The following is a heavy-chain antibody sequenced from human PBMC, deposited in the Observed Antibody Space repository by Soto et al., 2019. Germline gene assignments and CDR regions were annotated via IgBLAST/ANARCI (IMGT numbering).Heavy chain of an antibody. CDR1: GFTFSNAW. CDR3: KWDLEASDP. CDR2: IRSKTDGGTT. D-gene: IGHD1-26*01. J-gene: IGHJ5*02. V-gene: IGHV3-15*01. Sequence: GGSLRLSCAASGFTFSNAWMSWVRQAPGKGLEWVGRIRSKTDGGTTDYAAPVKGRFTISRDDSKDTLSLQMNSLKTEDTAVYYCKWDLEASDPWGQGTLVTVSS.